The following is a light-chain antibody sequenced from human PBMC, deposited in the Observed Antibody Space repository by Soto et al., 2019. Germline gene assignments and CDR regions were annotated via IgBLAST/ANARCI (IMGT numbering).Light chain of an antibody. CDR3: KQYNLWPLT. J-gene: IGKJ4*01. CDR1: QSVSGN. Sequence: EIVMTHSPSTLSVSPGERATLCCTDSQSVSGNLAWYQKKPGQAPRLLIFDASTRATGIPGRFSGSGSGTEFTLTISSLLSEDFALYYCKQYNLWPLTFGGGTKVDIK. CDR2: DAS. V-gene: IGKV3-15*01.